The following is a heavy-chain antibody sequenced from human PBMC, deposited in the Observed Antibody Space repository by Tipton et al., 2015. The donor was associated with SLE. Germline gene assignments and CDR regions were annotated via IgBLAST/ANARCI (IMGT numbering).Heavy chain of an antibody. J-gene: IGHJ4*02. Sequence: SLRLSCAASGFTFSSYGMHWVRQAPGKGLEWVAFIRYDGSNKYYADSVKGRFTISRDNAKNSLYLQMNSLRAEDTAVYYCARDGPEIAAAPPGFDYWGQGTLVTVSS. D-gene: IGHD6-13*01. CDR2: IRYDGSNK. CDR1: GFTFSSYG. V-gene: IGHV3-30*02. CDR3: ARDGPEIAAAPPGFDY.